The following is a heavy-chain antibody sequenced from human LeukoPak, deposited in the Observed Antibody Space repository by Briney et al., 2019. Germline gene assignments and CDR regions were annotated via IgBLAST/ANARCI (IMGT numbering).Heavy chain of an antibody. CDR1: GFTFNNYN. Sequence: GGSLRLSCAASGFTFNNYNMNWVRQAPGKGLEWVSSISSTSDYIYYADSVKGRFTISRDNAKNSLYLQMNSLRAEDTAVYYCARQKYYYDSSGYGAFDYWGQGTLVTVSS. CDR2: ISSTSDYI. V-gene: IGHV3-21*01. CDR3: ARQKYYYDSSGYGAFDY. J-gene: IGHJ4*02. D-gene: IGHD3-22*01.